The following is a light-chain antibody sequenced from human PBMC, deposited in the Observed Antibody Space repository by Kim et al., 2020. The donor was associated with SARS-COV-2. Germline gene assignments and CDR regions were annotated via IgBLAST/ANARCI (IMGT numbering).Light chain of an antibody. CDR1: QSVSSD. Sequence: VSPGERAALSCRASQSVSSDLAWYQQKPGQAPRLLIYGASTRATGIPARFSGSGSGTEFTLTISSMQSEDFAVYYCQQYNDWPPYTFGQGTKLEI. V-gene: IGKV3-15*01. CDR3: QQYNDWPPYT. CDR2: GAS. J-gene: IGKJ2*01.